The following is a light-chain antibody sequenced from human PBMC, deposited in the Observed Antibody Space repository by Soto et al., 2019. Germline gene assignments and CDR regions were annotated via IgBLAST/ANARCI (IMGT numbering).Light chain of an antibody. CDR1: QSLSSSY. CDR3: QQYGSSPPWT. V-gene: IGKV3-20*01. J-gene: IGKJ1*01. Sequence: EIVLTQSPGTLSLSPGQRVTLSCRASQSLSSSYLAWYQQRPGQAPRLLIYAVSSRATGIPDRFSGSGSGTDFTLTISRLEPEDFAVYYCQQYGSSPPWTFGQGTKEEIK. CDR2: AVS.